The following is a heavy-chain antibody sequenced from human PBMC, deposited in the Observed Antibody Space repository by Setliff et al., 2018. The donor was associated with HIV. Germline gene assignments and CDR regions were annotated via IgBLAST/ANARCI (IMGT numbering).Heavy chain of an antibody. CDR1: GYSITSDYY. CDR2: IYHTGTT. V-gene: IGHV4-38-2*01. J-gene: IGHJ4*02. D-gene: IGHD4-17*01. CDR3: ARGGTTVPNYFDY. Sequence: SETLSLTCAVSGYSITSDYYWGWIRQPPGKGLEWIGSIYHTGTTYYSPSLKSRVTFSVDTSKNQFSVKLTSVTPADTALYYCARGGTTVPNYFDYWGQGTLVTVSS.